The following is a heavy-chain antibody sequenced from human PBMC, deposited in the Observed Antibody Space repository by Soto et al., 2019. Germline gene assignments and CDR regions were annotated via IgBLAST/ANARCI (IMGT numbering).Heavy chain of an antibody. CDR3: ARNRADFWSGYYTGVLDV. J-gene: IGHJ6*02. CDR2: IWYDGSNK. CDR1: GFTFSSYG. Sequence: HPGGSLRLSCAASGFTFSSYGMHWVRQAPGKGLEWVAVIWYDGSNKYYGDSVKGRFTISRDNSKNTLYLQMNSLRAEDTAVYYCARNRADFWSGYYTGVLDVWGQGTTVTVSS. V-gene: IGHV3-33*01. D-gene: IGHD3-3*01.